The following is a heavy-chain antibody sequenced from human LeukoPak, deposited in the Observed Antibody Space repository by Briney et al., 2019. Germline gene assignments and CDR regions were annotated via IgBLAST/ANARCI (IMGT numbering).Heavy chain of an antibody. CDR3: AKDMGG. D-gene: IGHD3-16*01. V-gene: IGHV3-20*04. CDR1: GFSVSSNS. Sequence: GGSLRLSCGASGFSVSSNSMSWVRQAPGKGLEWVSGINWNGGSTGYADSVKGRFTISRDNSKNSLYLQMNSLRTEDTALYYCAKDMGGWGQGTLVTVSS. CDR2: INWNGGST. J-gene: IGHJ4*02.